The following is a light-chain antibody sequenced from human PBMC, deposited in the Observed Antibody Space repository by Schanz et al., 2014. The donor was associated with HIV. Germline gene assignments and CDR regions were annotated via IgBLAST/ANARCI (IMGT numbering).Light chain of an antibody. CDR1: QNINRW. Sequence: DIQMTQSPSTLSASVGDRVTITCRASQNINRWLAWYQQKPGRAPKLLIYKTSNLESGVPSRFSGSGSGTEFTLTINSLQPDDLGTYYCEQYNSRSPFTFGQGTRLEIK. CDR2: KTS. J-gene: IGKJ2*01. V-gene: IGKV1-5*03. CDR3: EQYNSRSPFT.